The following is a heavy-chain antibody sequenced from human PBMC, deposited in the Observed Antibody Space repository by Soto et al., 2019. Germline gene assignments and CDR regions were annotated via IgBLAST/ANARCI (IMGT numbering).Heavy chain of an antibody. J-gene: IGHJ6*02. Sequence: GESLKISCKGSGYSFTSYWISWVRQMPGKGLEWMGRIDPSDSCTNYSPSFQGHVTISADKSISTAYLQWSSLKASDTAMYYCARVSRRDGYNWIGYYYYYGMDVWGQGTTVTVSS. CDR1: GYSFTSYW. CDR3: ARVSRRDGYNWIGYYYYYGMDV. V-gene: IGHV5-10-1*01. CDR2: IDPSDSCT. D-gene: IGHD5-12*01.